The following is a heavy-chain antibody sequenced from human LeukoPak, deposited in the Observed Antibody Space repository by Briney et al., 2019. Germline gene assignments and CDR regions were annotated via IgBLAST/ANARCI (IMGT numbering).Heavy chain of an antibody. V-gene: IGHV4-34*01. CDR3: ARVRGLTETYFDY. CDR2: INHSGST. D-gene: IGHD3-16*01. J-gene: IGHJ4*02. CDR1: GGSFSGYY. Sequence: PSETLSLTCAVYGGSFSGYYWSWIRQPPGKGLEWIGEINHSGSTNYNPSLKSRVTISVDTSKNQFSLKLSSVTAADTAVYYCARVRGLTETYFDYWGQGTLVTVPS.